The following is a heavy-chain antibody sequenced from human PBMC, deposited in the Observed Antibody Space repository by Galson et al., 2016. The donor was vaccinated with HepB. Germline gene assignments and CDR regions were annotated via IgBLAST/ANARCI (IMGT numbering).Heavy chain of an antibody. CDR2: ISKDGSDK. D-gene: IGHD2-21*02. CDR3: AKMDCGRDCPRDY. J-gene: IGHJ4*02. CDR1: GFTFSSYV. Sequence: SLRLSCAASGFTFSSYVLNWVRQAPGRGLEWVSVISKDGSDKQYADSVKGRFTVSRDNSKNTLFLQMNSLRVEDTAVYYCAKMDCGRDCPRDYWGQGTLVTVSS. V-gene: IGHV3-30*18.